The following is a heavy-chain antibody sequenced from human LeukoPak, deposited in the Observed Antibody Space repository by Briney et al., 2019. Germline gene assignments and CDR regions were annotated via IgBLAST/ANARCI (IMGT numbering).Heavy chain of an antibody. D-gene: IGHD3-9*01. CDR1: GYSFTSYW. V-gene: IGHV5-51*01. CDR3: ARKDDILTGYYLH. Sequence: GEALKISFKGSGYSFTSYWIGWVRQMPGKGLEWMGIIYPGDSDTRYSPSFQGQVTISADKSISTAYLQWSSLKASDTAMYYCARKDDILTGYYLHWGQGTLVTVSS. CDR2: IYPGDSDT. J-gene: IGHJ4*02.